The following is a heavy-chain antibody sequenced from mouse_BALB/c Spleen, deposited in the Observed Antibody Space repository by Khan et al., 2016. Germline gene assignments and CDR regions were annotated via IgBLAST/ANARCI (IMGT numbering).Heavy chain of an antibody. CDR3: TKSAIYVAWFSY. D-gene: IGHD1-1*01. CDR1: GNTFPSSY. V-gene: IGHV1S81*02. CDR2: INPSNGDT. J-gene: IGHJ3*01. Sequence: QGQLQQSGAELVRPGASVKLSCKASGNTFPSSYISGVKQRPGQGLEWIGEINPSNGDTNFNEKFKNKATLPVDKSSSTAYMQLSSLTSEDSAVCSCTKSAIYVAWFSYWGQGTLVTVSA.